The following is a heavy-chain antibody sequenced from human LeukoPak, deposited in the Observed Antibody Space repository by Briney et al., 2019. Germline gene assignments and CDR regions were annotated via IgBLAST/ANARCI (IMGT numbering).Heavy chain of an antibody. V-gene: IGHV5-51*01. CDR2: IYPGDSDT. Sequence: GESLKISCKASGYSFTSYWIGWVRQMPGNRLEWMGIIYPGDSDTRYSPSFQGQVTISADKSISTAYLQRDSLKASDTAMYYCARRPCGASNWFDPWGQGTLVTVSS. J-gene: IGHJ5*02. CDR3: ARRPCGASNWFDP. CDR1: GYSFTSYW. D-gene: IGHD1-26*01.